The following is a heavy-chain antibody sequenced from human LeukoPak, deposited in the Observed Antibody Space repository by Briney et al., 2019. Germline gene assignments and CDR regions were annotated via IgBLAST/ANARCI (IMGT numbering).Heavy chain of an antibody. CDR3: ARGLAVAGSSWFDP. CDR2: INSDGSSR. V-gene: IGHV3-74*01. J-gene: IGHJ5*02. Sequence: GGSLRLSCAASGCTFTSYWMHWVREVPGKGLVWVSRINSDGSSRSYVDSVMGRFTISRDNAKNTLYLQLDSLRAEDTAVYYCARGLAVAGSSWFDPWGQGTLVSVSS. D-gene: IGHD6-19*01. CDR1: GCTFTSYW.